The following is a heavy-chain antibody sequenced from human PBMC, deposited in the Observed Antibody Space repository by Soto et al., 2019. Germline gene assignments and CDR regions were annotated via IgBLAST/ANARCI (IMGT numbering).Heavy chain of an antibody. CDR2: INAGNGNT. CDR1: GYTFTSYA. Sequence: ASVKVSCKASGYTFTSYAMHWVRQAPGQRLEWMGWINAGNGNTKYSQKLQGRVTISRDNAKNTLYLHMNSLRAEDTAVYYCVRDMQLWRLDSWGQGTLVTVSS. D-gene: IGHD2-21*01. CDR3: VRDMQLWRLDS. V-gene: IGHV1-3*01. J-gene: IGHJ4*02.